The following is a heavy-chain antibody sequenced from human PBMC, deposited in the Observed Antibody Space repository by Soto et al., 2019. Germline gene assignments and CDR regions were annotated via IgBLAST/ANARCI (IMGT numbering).Heavy chain of an antibody. J-gene: IGHJ4*02. D-gene: IGHD3-3*01. CDR2: ISAYNGNT. CDR3: ARAPSLISDFGSAHDY. CDR1: GYTFTSYG. V-gene: IGHV1-18*01. Sequence: ASVKVSCKASGYTFTSYGISWVRQAPGQELEWMGWISAYNGNTNYAQKLQGRVTMTTDTSTSTAYMEPRSLRSDDTAVYYCARAPSLISDFGSAHDYGAKGPLVPVSP.